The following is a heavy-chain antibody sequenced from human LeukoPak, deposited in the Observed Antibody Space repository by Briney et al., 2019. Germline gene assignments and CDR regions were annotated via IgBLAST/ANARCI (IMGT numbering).Heavy chain of an antibody. Sequence: ASVKVSCKASGYTFTGYYMHWVRQAPGQGLEWMGRINPNSGGTNYAQKFQGRVTMTRDTSISTAYMELSRLRSDDTAVYYCARTYSGYDSYWFDPWGQGALVTVSS. CDR2: INPNSGGT. V-gene: IGHV1-2*06. CDR3: ARTYSGYDSYWFDP. J-gene: IGHJ5*02. D-gene: IGHD5-12*01. CDR1: GYTFTGYY.